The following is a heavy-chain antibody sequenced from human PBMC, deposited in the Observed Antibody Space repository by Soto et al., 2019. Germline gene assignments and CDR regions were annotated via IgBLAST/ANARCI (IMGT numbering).Heavy chain of an antibody. CDR1: GYTFSSYY. J-gene: IGHJ4*02. V-gene: IGHV1-46*01. D-gene: IGHD2-2*01. Sequence: ASVKVSCKTSGYTFSSYYMHWVRQAPGQGLEWMGTINPTGGSTNYAQKFQGRVTMTRDTSTSTVYMYLSSLGSEDTAVYYCAREVPGGYYSDYWGQGTLVTVSS. CDR2: INPTGGST. CDR3: AREVPGGYYSDY.